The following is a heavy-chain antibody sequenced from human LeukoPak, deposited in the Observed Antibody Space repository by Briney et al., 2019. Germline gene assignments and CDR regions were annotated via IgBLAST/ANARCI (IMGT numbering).Heavy chain of an antibody. Sequence: SVKVSCKASGGTFSSYAISWVRQAPGQGLEWMGRIIPILGIANYAQQFQGRVTITADKSTSTAYMELSSLRSEDTAVYYCARERDYYDSSGYYRAGAYYYYMDVWGKGTTVTVSS. CDR3: ARERDYYDSSGYYRAGAYYYYMDV. D-gene: IGHD3-22*01. CDR2: IIPILGIA. J-gene: IGHJ6*03. V-gene: IGHV1-69*04. CDR1: GGTFSSYA.